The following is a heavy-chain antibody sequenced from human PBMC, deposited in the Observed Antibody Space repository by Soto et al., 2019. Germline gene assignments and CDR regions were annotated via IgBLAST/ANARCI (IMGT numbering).Heavy chain of an antibody. V-gene: IGHV3-66*01. CDR1: GFTVSSKY. CDR3: ARDDVLCDGGRCYGVPLDV. Sequence: GGSLRLSCAASGFTVSSKYMSWVRQAPGKGLEWVSLIQDVGPTYYADSVKGRFTISRDTSENTVHLQMDSLRAEDTAVYYCARDDVLCDGGRCYGVPLDVWGKGTTGTAPQ. CDR2: IQDVGPT. D-gene: IGHD2-15*01. J-gene: IGHJ6*04.